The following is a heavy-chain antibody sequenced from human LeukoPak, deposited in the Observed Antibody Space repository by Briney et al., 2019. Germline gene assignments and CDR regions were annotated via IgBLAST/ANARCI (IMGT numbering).Heavy chain of an antibody. Sequence: PSETLSLTCAVYGGSFSGYYWSWIRQPPGKGLEWIGEINHSGSTNYNPSLKSRVTISVDTSKNQFSLKLSSVTAADTAVYYCARDQWWEPDHDAFDIWGQGTMVTVSS. CDR1: GGSFSGYY. D-gene: IGHD1-26*01. J-gene: IGHJ3*02. CDR3: ARDQWWEPDHDAFDI. CDR2: INHSGST. V-gene: IGHV4-34*01.